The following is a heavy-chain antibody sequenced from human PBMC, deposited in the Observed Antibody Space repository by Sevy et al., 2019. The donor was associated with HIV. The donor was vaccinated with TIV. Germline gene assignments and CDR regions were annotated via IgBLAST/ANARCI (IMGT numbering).Heavy chain of an antibody. V-gene: IGHV4-4*07. Sequence: SETLSPTCTVSGGSISSYYWSWIRQPAGKGLDWIGRIYTSGSTNYNPSLKSRVTMSVDTSKNQFSLKLSSVTAADTAVYYCARDGYGDYGLPYYYGYGMDVWGQGTTVTVSS. D-gene: IGHD4-17*01. J-gene: IGHJ6*02. CDR2: IYTSGST. CDR3: ARDGYGDYGLPYYYGYGMDV. CDR1: GGSISSYY.